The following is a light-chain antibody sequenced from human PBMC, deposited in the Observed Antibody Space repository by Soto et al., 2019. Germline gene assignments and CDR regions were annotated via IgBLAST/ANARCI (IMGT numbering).Light chain of an antibody. V-gene: IGKV3-11*01. J-gene: IGKJ1*01. Sequence: EIVLTQSPATLSLSPGKRATLSCRASQSVDIHLLWYQQKPGQAPRLLIYDASNRATGIPARFRGSGYGTDFTLTISSLEPEDFAVYYCQQRSIWPRTFGQGTKVEIK. CDR1: QSVDIH. CDR2: DAS. CDR3: QQRSIWPRT.